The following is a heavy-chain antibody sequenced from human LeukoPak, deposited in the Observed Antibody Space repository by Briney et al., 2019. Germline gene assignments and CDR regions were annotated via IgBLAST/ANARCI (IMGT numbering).Heavy chain of an antibody. J-gene: IGHJ4*02. V-gene: IGHV3-7*01. D-gene: IGHD2/OR15-2a*01. CDR3: ARIVTSYSDY. CDR1: GFTFSTYW. CDR2: IKQDGSEK. Sequence: GGSLRLSCAASGFTFSTYWMSWVRQAPGKGLEWVANIKQDGSEKYYVDSVKGRFTISRDNVKKSLYLQMNSLRAEDTAVYYCARIVTSYSDYWGQGTLVTVSS.